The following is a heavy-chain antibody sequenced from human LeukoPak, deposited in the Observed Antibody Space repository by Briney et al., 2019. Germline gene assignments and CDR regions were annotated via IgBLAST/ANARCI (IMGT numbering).Heavy chain of an antibody. CDR3: ARHSGSGWQALGY. D-gene: IGHD6-19*01. J-gene: IGHJ4*02. CDR1: GYTFSNYG. V-gene: IGHV1-18*04. Sequence: ASVTVSCKSSGYTFSNYGISWVRQAPGLGLEWMGWTSYNGNTNYAQKFQDRVTMTTATSTTTAYMELRSLESDDTAVYYCARHSGSGWQALGYWGQGTLVTVSS. CDR2: TSYNGNT.